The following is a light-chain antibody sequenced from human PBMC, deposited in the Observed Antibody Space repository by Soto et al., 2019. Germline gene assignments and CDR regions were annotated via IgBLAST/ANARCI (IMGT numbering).Light chain of an antibody. CDR1: SSTIGNSY. V-gene: IGLV1-51*01. CDR3: GTWDSSLTNGRAV. Sequence: QSVLTQPPSVSAAPGQTVTVSCSGNSSTIGNSYVSWYQQFPGTVPRLLIYDDNKRPSGIRDRFSGSKSGTSATLAITGLQTGDEAVYYCGTWDSSLTNGRAVFGGGTKVTVL. J-gene: IGLJ3*02. CDR2: DDN.